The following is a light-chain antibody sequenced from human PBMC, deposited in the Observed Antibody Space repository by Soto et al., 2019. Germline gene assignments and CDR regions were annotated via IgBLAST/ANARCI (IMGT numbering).Light chain of an antibody. J-gene: IGKJ1*01. Sequence: EIVLTQSPGTLSLSPGERATLSCRASQSVRSSYFAWYQQKPGQAPRLLIYGASSRATGIPARFSGSGSGTEFTLTISRLEPEDFAVYYCQRYGTSLTWTFGQGTKVDIK. V-gene: IGKV3-20*01. CDR2: GAS. CDR3: QRYGTSLTWT. CDR1: QSVRSSY.